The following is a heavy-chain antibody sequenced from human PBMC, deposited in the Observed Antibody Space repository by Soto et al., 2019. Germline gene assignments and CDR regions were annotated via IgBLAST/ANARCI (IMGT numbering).Heavy chain of an antibody. CDR3: ARDTSRGEYDY. Sequence: QVQLVQSGAEVKKPGASVKVSCKASGYTFTSYGISWVRQAPGQWIEWMGWINVNNGNTNYAQKHQGRVTMTTDTSTSTAYLDLRSLRSDYTAVYFCARDTSRGEYDYWGQGTLVTVSS. J-gene: IGHJ4*02. V-gene: IGHV1-18*01. CDR1: GYTFTSYG. D-gene: IGHD3-10*01. CDR2: INVNNGNT.